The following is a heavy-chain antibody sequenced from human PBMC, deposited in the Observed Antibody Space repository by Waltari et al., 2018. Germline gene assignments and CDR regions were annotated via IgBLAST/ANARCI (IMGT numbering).Heavy chain of an antibody. J-gene: IGHJ5*02. D-gene: IGHD6-19*01. CDR1: GFTFSSYG. CDR3: AKGARIAVAGIIWFDP. V-gene: IGHV3-30*18. Sequence: QVQLVESGGGVVQPGRSLRLSCAASGFTFSSYGMHWVRQAPGKGLEWVAVISYDGSNKYYAVSVKGRFTISRDKSKNTLYLQMNSLRAEDTAVYYCAKGARIAVAGIIWFDPWGQGTLVTVSS. CDR2: ISYDGSNK.